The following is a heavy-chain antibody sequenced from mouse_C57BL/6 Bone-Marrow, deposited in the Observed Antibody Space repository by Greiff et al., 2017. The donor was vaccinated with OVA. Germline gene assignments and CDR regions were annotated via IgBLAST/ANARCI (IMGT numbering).Heavy chain of an antibody. CDR1: GFTFSDFY. V-gene: IGHV7-1*01. CDR3: ARDALSGGFAY. D-gene: IGHD1-3*01. J-gene: IGHJ3*01. Sequence: EVQLVESGGGLVQYGRSLRLSCATSGFTFSDFYMEWVRQAPGKGLEWIAASRNKANDYTTEYSASVKGRFIVSRDTSQSILYLQMNALRAEDTAIYYCARDALSGGFAYWGQGTLGTVSA. CDR2: SRNKANDYTT.